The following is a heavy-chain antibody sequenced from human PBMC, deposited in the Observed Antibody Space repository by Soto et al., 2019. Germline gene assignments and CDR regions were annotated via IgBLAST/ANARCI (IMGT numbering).Heavy chain of an antibody. V-gene: IGHV3-9*01. CDR1: GFTFDDYA. CDR3: AAAAGIYGDYEY. D-gene: IGHD4-17*01. CDR2: ISWNSGSI. Sequence: GGSLRLSCAASGFTFDDYAMHWVRQAPGKGLEWVSGISWNSGSIGYADSVKGRFTISRDNAKNSLYLQMNSLRAEDTALYYCAAAAGIYGDYEYWGQGTLVTVSS. J-gene: IGHJ4*02.